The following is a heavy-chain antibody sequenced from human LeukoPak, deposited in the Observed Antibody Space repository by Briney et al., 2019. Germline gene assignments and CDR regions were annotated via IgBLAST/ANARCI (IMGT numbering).Heavy chain of an antibody. Sequence: PGGSLRLSCAASGFTFSSYSMNWVRQAPGKGLEWVSFISSSNTYIYYADSVKGRFTISRDDAKNSLYLQMSSLRADDTAVYYCARDRVVSGRFGEVASWGQGTLVTVSS. CDR2: ISSSNTYI. CDR1: GFTFSSYS. V-gene: IGHV3-21*01. J-gene: IGHJ5*01. CDR3: ARDRVVSGRFGEVAS. D-gene: IGHD3-10*01.